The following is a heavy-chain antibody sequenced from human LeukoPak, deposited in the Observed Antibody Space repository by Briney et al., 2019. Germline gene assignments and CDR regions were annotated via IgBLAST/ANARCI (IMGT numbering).Heavy chain of an antibody. Sequence: ASVKVSCKASGYTFKNYDINWVRQATGQGLEWMGWMNPNSGNTGFAQKFQDRVTITADKSTSTAYMELSSLRSEDTAVYYCASAIVVVPAAILFQHWGQGTLVTVSS. V-gene: IGHV1-8*03. D-gene: IGHD2-2*02. CDR2: MNPNSGNT. J-gene: IGHJ1*01. CDR1: GYTFKNYD. CDR3: ASAIVVVPAAILFQH.